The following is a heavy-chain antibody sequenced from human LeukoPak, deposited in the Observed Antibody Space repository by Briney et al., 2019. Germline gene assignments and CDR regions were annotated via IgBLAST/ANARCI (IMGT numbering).Heavy chain of an antibody. D-gene: IGHD3-22*01. CDR1: GFTFSSYS. CDR3: AREMLSAYYDSSGFIRGYGMDV. CDR2: ISSSSSTK. J-gene: IGHJ6*02. Sequence: GGSLRLSCAASGFTFSSYSMNWVRQAPGKGLEWVSYISSSSSTKYCADSVKGRFTISRDNAKNSLYLQMNSLRAEDTAVYYCAREMLSAYYDSSGFIRGYGMDVWGQGTTVTVSS. V-gene: IGHV3-48*01.